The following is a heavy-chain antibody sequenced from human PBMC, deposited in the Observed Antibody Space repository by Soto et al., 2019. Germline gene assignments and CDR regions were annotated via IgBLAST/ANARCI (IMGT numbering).Heavy chain of an antibody. CDR2: ISGSGTST. CDR1: RLTFSSHG. Sequence: GGSLRLSCAASRLTFSSHGMSWVRQAPGKGLEWVSNISGSGTSTYYADSVRDRFTISRDNSKNTLYLEMNSLRADDTAVYYCATGGWLRHNDNWGQGTLVTVSS. V-gene: IGHV3-23*01. J-gene: IGHJ4*02. D-gene: IGHD5-12*01. CDR3: ATGGWLRHNDN.